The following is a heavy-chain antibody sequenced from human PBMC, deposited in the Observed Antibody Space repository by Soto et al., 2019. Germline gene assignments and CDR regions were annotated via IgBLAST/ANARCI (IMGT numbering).Heavy chain of an antibody. V-gene: IGHV4-31*03. CDR2: IYYSGST. CDR1: GGSISSGGYY. CDR3: AGQQLFNTANRFDY. Sequence: QVQLQESGPGLVKPSQTLSLTCTVSGGSISSGGYYWSWIRQHPGKGLEWIGYIYYSGSTYYNPSLKSRVTISVDTSKNHFSLKLSSVTAADTAVYYCAGQQLFNTANRFDYWGQGTLVTVSS. J-gene: IGHJ4*02. D-gene: IGHD6-13*01.